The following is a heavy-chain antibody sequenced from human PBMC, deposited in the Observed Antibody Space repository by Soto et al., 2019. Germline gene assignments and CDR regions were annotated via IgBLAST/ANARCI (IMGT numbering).Heavy chain of an antibody. CDR1: GYTFTSYD. V-gene: IGHV1-8*01. Sequence: GASVKVSCKASGYTFTSYDINWVRQATGQGLEWMGWMNPNSGNTGYAQKFRGRVTMTRNTSISTAYMELSSLRSEDTAVYYCARALLADPVFPSGQGTLVTVSS. J-gene: IGHJ5*02. CDR3: ARALLADPVFP. D-gene: IGHD3-3*02. CDR2: MNPNSGNT.